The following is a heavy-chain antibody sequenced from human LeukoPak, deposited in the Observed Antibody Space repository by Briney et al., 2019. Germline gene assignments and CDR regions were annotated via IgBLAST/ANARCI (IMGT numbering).Heavy chain of an antibody. Sequence: SETLSLTCTVSGGSISSGSYYWRWIRQPAGKGLEWIGRIYTSGSTNYNPPLKSRVTISVDTSKNQFSLKLSSVTAADTAVYYCARDTSFWSGWYFDYWGQGTLVTVSS. CDR1: GGSISSGSYY. CDR3: ARDTSFWSGWYFDY. D-gene: IGHD3-3*01. CDR2: IYTSGST. V-gene: IGHV4-61*02. J-gene: IGHJ4*02.